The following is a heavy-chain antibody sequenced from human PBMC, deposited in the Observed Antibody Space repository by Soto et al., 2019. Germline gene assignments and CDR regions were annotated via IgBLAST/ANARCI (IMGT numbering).Heavy chain of an antibody. CDR1: GAPINSDD. Sequence: PSETLSLTGTVCGAPINSDDWSWIRQSPWKGLEWIGYIYHIGITDYNPSLKSRVNISIDKSKNQFSLNLRSVTAADTAVYSWARFRYKSGFNLFDPFGRLTQVTVCS. J-gene: IGHJ5*02. CDR2: IYHIGIT. D-gene: IGHD5-12*01. CDR3: ARFRYKSGFNLFDP. V-gene: IGHV4-59*01.